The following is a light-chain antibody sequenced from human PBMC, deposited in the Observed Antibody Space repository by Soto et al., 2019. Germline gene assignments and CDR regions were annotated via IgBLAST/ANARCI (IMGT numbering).Light chain of an antibody. CDR1: GSDIGAYNS. CDR3: SLYSSNGSLI. V-gene: IGLV2-14*01. Sequence: QSVLTQPASVSGSPGQSITISCTGTGSDIGAYNSVSWYQQHPGKAPKLIVFQVSFRPSAVSDRFSGSKSDSTASLTISGLQTEDETDYFCSLYSSNGSLIFGPGTKVTVL. J-gene: IGLJ1*01. CDR2: QVS.